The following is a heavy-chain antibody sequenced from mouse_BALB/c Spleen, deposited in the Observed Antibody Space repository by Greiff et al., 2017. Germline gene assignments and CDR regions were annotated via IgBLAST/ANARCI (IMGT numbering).Heavy chain of an antibody. D-gene: IGHD1-1*01. CDR1: GFSLTSYD. CDR2: IWTGGGT. Sequence: VNVVESGPGLVAPSQSLSITCTVSGFSLTSYDISWIRQPPGQGLEWLGVIWTGGGTNYNSAFMSRLSISKDNSKSQVFLKMNSLQTDDTAIYYCVRDKEVGAMDYWGQGTSVTVSS. CDR3: VRDKEVGAMDY. J-gene: IGHJ4*01. V-gene: IGHV2-9-2*01.